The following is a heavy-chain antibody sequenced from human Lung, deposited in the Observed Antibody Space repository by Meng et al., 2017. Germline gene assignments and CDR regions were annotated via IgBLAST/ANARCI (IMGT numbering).Heavy chain of an antibody. D-gene: IGHD4-11*01. CDR3: ARGPTTMAHDFDY. V-gene: IGHV4-34*01. CDR2: INHSGST. J-gene: IGHJ4*02. CDR1: GGSFSYYY. Sequence: QVQLPRGGAGLLKPSETLSLTCVVSGGSFSYYYWSWIRQPPGKGLEWIGEINHSGSTNYNPSLESRATISVDTSQNNLSLKLSSVTAADSAVYYCARGPTTMAHDFDYWGQGTLVTVSS.